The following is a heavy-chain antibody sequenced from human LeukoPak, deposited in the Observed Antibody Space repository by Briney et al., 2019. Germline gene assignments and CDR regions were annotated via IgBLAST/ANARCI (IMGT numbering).Heavy chain of an antibody. D-gene: IGHD3-10*02. CDR2: ISGSGSTS. CDR3: AELGITMIGGV. V-gene: IGHV3-48*03. Sequence: GGSLRLSCAASGFSFRSYEMNWVRQAPGKGLEWVSYISGSGSTSYYADSVKGRFTISRDNAKNSLYLQMNSLRAEDTAVYYCAELGITMIGGVWGKGTTVTISS. CDR1: GFSFRSYE. J-gene: IGHJ6*04.